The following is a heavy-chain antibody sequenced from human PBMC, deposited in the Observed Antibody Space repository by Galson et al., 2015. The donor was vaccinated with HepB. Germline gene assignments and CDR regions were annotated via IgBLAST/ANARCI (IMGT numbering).Heavy chain of an antibody. CDR2: TSGSGDST. V-gene: IGHV3-23*01. D-gene: IGHD6-19*01. CDR3: VTGTYRSGWYV. J-gene: IGHJ4*02. CDR1: GFTFSSYA. Sequence: SLRLSCAASGFTFSSYAMSWVRQAPGKGPEWVAATSGSGDSTHYADSVKGRFSISRDNSKNTLSLQMNSLRADDTAVYYCVTGTYRSGWYVWGQGTLGTVSS.